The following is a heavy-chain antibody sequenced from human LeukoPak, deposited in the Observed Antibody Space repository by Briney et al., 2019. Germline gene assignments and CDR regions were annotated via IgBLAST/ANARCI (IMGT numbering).Heavy chain of an antibody. J-gene: IGHJ5*02. Sequence: ASVKVSCKASGYTFTSYYMHWVRQAPGQGLEWMGLINPNGGSTRYAQKFQGRVTMTRDMSTSTVYMELSSLRSEDTAVYYCARVGGSVVVPASYWFVPWGQGTLVTVSS. CDR1: GYTFTSYY. CDR3: ARVGGSVVVPASYWFVP. D-gene: IGHD2-2*01. CDR2: INPNGGST. V-gene: IGHV1-46*01.